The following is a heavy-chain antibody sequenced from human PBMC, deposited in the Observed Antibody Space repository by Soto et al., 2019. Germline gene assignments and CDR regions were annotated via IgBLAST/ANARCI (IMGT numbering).Heavy chain of an antibody. V-gene: IGHV4-34*01. CDR2: INLRGRS. D-gene: IGHD2-2*02. Sequence: SETLSLTCAVSGGSLTNYYWAWVRQPPGGGLEWIGEINLRGRSDIAPSLKSRVTISSDTSNNQFSLKLTSVTAADTAVYFCARAYMGPAWSNYYMDVWGKGTTVTVSS. CDR1: GGSLTNYY. CDR3: ARAYMGPAWSNYYMDV. J-gene: IGHJ6*03.